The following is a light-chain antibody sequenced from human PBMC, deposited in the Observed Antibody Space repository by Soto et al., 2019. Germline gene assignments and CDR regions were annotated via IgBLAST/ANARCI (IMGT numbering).Light chain of an antibody. CDR2: GAS. CDR1: QSVSSSY. CDR3: QQYGSSL. J-gene: IGKJ4*01. Sequence: EIVLTQSPGTLSLSPGERATLSCRASQSVSSSYLAWYQQKPGQAPRLLIYGASSRATGIPDRFSGSGSGTDFTLTISRLEPEEFAVYYCQQYGSSLFGGGTKVEIK. V-gene: IGKV3-20*01.